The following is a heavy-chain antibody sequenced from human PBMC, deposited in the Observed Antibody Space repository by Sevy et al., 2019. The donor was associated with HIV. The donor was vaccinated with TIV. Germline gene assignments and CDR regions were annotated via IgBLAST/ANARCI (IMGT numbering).Heavy chain of an antibody. CDR2: IRYDGSNK. D-gene: IGHD2-2*01. CDR1: GFTFSSYG. J-gene: IGHJ4*02. V-gene: IGHV3-30*02. CDR3: AKVSDCSSTSCSF. Sequence: GGSLRLSFAASGFTFSSYGMHWVRQAPGKGLEWVAFIRYDGSNKYYADSVKGRFTISRDNSKNTLYLQMNSLRAEDTAVYYCAKVSDCSSTSCSFWGQGTLVTVSS.